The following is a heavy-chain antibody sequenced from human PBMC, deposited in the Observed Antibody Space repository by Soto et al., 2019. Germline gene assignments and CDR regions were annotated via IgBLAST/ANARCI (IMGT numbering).Heavy chain of an antibody. CDR3: ARVGYSSGWYFENYSYGMDV. CDR1: GFTFSSYW. V-gene: IGHV3-7*01. J-gene: IGHJ6*02. D-gene: IGHD6-19*01. CDR2: IKQDGSEK. Sequence: GGSLRLSCAASGFTFSSYWMSWVRQAPGKGLEWVANIKQDGSEKYYVDSVKGRFTISRDNAKNSLYLQMNSLRAEDTAVYYCARVGYSSGWYFENYSYGMDVWGQGTTVTVSS.